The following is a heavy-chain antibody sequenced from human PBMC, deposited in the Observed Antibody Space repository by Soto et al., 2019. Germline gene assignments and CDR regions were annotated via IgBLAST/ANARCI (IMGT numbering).Heavy chain of an antibody. J-gene: IGHJ3*02. Sequence: SETLSLTCTVSGGSISSGYYYWSWIRQPPGKGLEWIGYIYYVGSTYYNPSLKSRVTISVDTSKNQFSLKLSSVTAADTAVYYCAREWGQYYYDRSAYAFDIWGQGTMVTVSS. V-gene: IGHV4-30-4*01. CDR1: GGSISSGYYY. CDR2: IYYVGST. D-gene: IGHD3-22*01. CDR3: AREWGQYYYDRSAYAFDI.